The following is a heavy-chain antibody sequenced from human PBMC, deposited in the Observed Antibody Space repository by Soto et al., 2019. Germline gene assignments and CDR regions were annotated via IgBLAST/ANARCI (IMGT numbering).Heavy chain of an antibody. CDR3: ARPTVYDILTGYYNIYAFDI. CDR2: INHSGST. CDR1: GGSFSGYC. V-gene: IGHV4-34*01. D-gene: IGHD3-9*01. Sequence: SETLSLTCAVYGGSFSGYCWSWIRKPPGKGLEWMGEINHSGSTNYNPSLKSRVTISVDTSKNQLSLKLSSVTDADTAVYYCARPTVYDILTGYYNIYAFDIWGQGTMVTV. J-gene: IGHJ3*02.